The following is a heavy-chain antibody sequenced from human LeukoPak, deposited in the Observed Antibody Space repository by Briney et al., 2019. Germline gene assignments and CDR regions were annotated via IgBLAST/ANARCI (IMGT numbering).Heavy chain of an antibody. D-gene: IGHD3-10*01. Sequence: SHTLSLTCAISGDSVSSNSAAWNWFRQSPSRGLEWLGRTYYRSNWYNHYAVSVKSRITINPDTSKNQFSLQLKSVTPEDTAVYYCARGSRVIMVRDLYYFDYWGQGTLVTVSS. CDR1: GDSVSSNSAA. CDR3: ARGSRVIMVRDLYYFDY. J-gene: IGHJ4*02. CDR2: TYYRSNWYN. V-gene: IGHV6-1*01.